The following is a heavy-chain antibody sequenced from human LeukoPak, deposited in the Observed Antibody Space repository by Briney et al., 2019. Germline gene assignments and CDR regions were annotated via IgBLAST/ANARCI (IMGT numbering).Heavy chain of an antibody. J-gene: IGHJ3*02. CDR2: ISGSGGST. CDR1: GFTFSSYA. D-gene: IGHD1-26*01. V-gene: IGHV3-23*01. CDR3: AILVGATSIDAFDI. Sequence: GGSLRLSCAASGFTFSSYAMSWVRQAPGKGLEWVPAISGSGGSTYYADSVKGRFTTSRDNSKNTLYLQMNSLRAEDTAVYYCAILVGATSIDAFDIWGQGTMVTVSS.